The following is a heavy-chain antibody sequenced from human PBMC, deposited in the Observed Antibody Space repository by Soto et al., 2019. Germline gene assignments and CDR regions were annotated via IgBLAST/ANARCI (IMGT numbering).Heavy chain of an antibody. J-gene: IGHJ4*02. V-gene: IGHV1-69*13. D-gene: IGHD3-22*01. CDR3: AIYDSSGRPR. CDR1: GGTFSSYA. CDR2: IIPIFGTA. Sequence: VASVKVSCKASGGTFSSYAISWVRQAPGQGLEWMGGIIPIFGTANYAQKFQGRVTITADESTSTAYMELSSLRSEDTAVYYCAIYDSSGRPRWGQGTLVTVSS.